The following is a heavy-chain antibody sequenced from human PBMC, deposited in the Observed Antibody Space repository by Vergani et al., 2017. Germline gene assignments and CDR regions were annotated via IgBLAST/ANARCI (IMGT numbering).Heavy chain of an antibody. CDR2: ISYDGSNK. CDR1: GFTFSSYA. V-gene: IGHV3-30-3*01. J-gene: IGHJ6*02. CDR3: ATRLRLLPPRDGMDV. D-gene: IGHD5-12*01. Sequence: QVQLVESGGGVFQPGRSLRLSCAASGFTFSSYAMHWVRQAPGKGLEWVAVISYDGSNKYYADSVKGRFTIPRDNSKTTLYLQMNSLRAEDTAVYYCATRLRLLPPRDGMDVWGQGTTVTVSS.